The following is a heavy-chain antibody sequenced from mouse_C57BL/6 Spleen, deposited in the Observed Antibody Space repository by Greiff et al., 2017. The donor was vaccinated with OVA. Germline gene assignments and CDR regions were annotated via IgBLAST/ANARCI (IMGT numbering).Heavy chain of an antibody. CDR2: ISYSGST. V-gene: IGHV3-1*01. CDR1: GYSITSGYD. Sequence: DVQLQESGPGMVKPSQSLSLTCTVTGYSITSGYDWHWIRHFPGNKLEWMGYISYSGSTNYNPSLKSRISITHDTSKNHFFLKLNSVTTEDTATYYCARGLYDYGVAYWGQGTLVTVSA. CDR3: ARGLYDYGVAY. J-gene: IGHJ3*01. D-gene: IGHD2-4*01.